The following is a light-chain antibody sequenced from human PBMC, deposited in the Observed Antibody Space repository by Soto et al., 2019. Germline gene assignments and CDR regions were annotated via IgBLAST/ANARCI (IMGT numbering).Light chain of an antibody. CDR3: QQYGSWT. V-gene: IGKV3-20*01. Sequence: EIVLTQSPGTLSVSPGERATLSCRASQTIRSNNLAWYQQKPGQAPSLLIYGTSSRATGIPDRFSGSGSGTDFTLTISRLEPEDSAIYYCQQYGSWTFGQGTKVEI. CDR1: QTIRSNN. J-gene: IGKJ1*01. CDR2: GTS.